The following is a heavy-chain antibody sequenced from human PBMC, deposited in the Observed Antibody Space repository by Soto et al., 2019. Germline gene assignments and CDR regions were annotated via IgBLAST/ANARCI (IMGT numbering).Heavy chain of an antibody. Sequence: QITLKESGPTLVKPTQTLTLTCTFSGFSLSSSGVGVGGIRQPPGKGLEWLALVYWDDDKRYSPSLKSRLTITKDSSKNQVVLELTNMGPVDTATYYCAYGAIGPDYWGQGTLVTVSS. CDR2: VYWDDDK. V-gene: IGHV2-5*02. D-gene: IGHD2-21*01. J-gene: IGHJ4*02. CDR1: GFSLSSSGVG. CDR3: AYGAIGPDY.